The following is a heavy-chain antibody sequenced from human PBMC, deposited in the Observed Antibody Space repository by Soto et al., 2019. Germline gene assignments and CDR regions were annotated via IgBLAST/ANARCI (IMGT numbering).Heavy chain of an antibody. J-gene: IGHJ4*02. D-gene: IGHD3-22*01. CDR3: ARGHDSGDC. CDR2: IYHSGTT. Sequence: QLQLQESGSGLVKPSQTLSLTCAVSGGSISSGGYSWSWIRQPPGKGLEWIWYIYHSGTTYYNPSIKSRVTISIDTSKNQFSLKLSSVTAADTAMYYCARGHDSGDCWGQGTLVTVSS. V-gene: IGHV4-30-2*01. CDR1: GGSISSGGYS.